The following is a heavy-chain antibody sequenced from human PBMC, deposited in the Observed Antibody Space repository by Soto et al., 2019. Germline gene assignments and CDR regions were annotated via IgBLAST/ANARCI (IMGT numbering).Heavy chain of an antibody. D-gene: IGHD3-9*01. J-gene: IGHJ4*02. CDR2: ISGSGGST. CDR1: GFTFSSYA. Sequence: EVQLLESGGGLVQPGGSLRLSCAASGFTFSSYAMSWVRQAPGKGLEWVSAISGSGGSTYYADSVKGRFTISRDNSKNTLYLQMNSLRAEDTAVYYCAKDSVPPDILTGYNAVYFDYWGQGTLVTVSS. CDR3: AKDSVPPDILTGYNAVYFDY. V-gene: IGHV3-23*01.